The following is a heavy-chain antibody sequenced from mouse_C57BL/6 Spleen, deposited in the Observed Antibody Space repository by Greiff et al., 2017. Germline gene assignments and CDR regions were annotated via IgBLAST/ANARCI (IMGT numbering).Heavy chain of an antibody. CDR2: IYPGDGDT. Sequence: VQLQESGAELVKPGASVKISCKASGYAFSSYWMNWVKQRPGKGLEWIGQIYPGDGDTTYNGKFKGKATLTADKSSSTAYMQLSSLTSEDSAVYVCAREDGSSSYYFDYWGQGTTLTVSS. V-gene: IGHV1-80*01. CDR1: GYAFSSYW. J-gene: IGHJ2*01. D-gene: IGHD1-1*01. CDR3: AREDGSSSYYFDY.